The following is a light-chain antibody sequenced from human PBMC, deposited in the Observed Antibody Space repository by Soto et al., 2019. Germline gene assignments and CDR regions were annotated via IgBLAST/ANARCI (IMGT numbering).Light chain of an antibody. CDR1: SSNLGAGYD. CDR2: GNR. CDR3: CSYTNRNTYV. V-gene: IGLV1-40*01. Sequence: QSVLTQPPSVSGAPGQRVTISCTGNSSNLGAGYDVHWYQQLPGAAPKLVIFGNRNRPSGVPERFSGSKSGNTASLTISGLQAEDEADYHCCSYTNRNTYVFGTGTKVTVL. J-gene: IGLJ1*01.